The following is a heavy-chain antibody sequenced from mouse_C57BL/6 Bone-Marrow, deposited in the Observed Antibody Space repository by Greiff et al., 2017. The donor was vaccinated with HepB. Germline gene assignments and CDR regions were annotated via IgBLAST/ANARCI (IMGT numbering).Heavy chain of an antibody. V-gene: IGHV5-17*01. CDR2: ISSGSSTI. CDR1: GFTFSDYG. J-gene: IGHJ2*01. CDR3: ARHGHYFDY. Sequence: EVMLVESGGGLVKPGGSLKLSCAASGFTFSDYGMHWVRQAPEKGLEWVAYISSGSSTIYYADTVKGRFTISRDNGKNTLFLQMTSLRSEDTAMYYCARHGHYFDYWGQGTTLTVSS. D-gene: IGHD1-2*01.